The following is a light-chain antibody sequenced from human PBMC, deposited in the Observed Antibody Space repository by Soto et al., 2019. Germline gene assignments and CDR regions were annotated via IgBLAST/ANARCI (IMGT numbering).Light chain of an antibody. Sequence: DIQMTQSPSSLSASVGDRVTITCRASQAISNFIAWYQQKPAKAPNVLIYAASTSQSGVPSWFSGSGSGTEFNLSISSLQPEDVTTYYCQQYDSAHYPFGQGPRVEIK. CDR1: QAISNF. V-gene: IGKV1-27*01. CDR3: QQYDSAHYP. J-gene: IGKJ2*01. CDR2: AAS.